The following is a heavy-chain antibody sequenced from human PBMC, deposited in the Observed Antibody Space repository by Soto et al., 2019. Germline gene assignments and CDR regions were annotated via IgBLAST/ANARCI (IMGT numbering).Heavy chain of an antibody. CDR1: GFAFIDYY. Sequence: WGSLRLSCAASGFAFIDYYMSFIRHSPFKGLEWVSYISSSGSTIYYADSVKGRFTISRDNAKNSLYLQMNSLRAEDTAVYYCARGGGSGGSCYDWFDPWGQGTLVTVSS. J-gene: IGHJ5*02. CDR2: ISSSGSTI. D-gene: IGHD2-15*01. CDR3: ARGGGSGGSCYDWFDP. V-gene: IGHV3-11*01.